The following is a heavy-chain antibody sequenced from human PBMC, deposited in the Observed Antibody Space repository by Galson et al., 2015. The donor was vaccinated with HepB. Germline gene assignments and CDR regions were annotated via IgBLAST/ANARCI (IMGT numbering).Heavy chain of an antibody. CDR1: GFTFSSYS. J-gene: IGHJ4*02. D-gene: IGHD3/OR15-3a*01. Sequence: SLRLSCAASGFTFSSYSMNWVRQAPGKGLEWVSSISSSSSYIYYADSVKGRFTISRDNAKNSLYLQMNSLRAEDTAVYYCARDDEALGRFDYWGQGTLVTVSS. V-gene: IGHV3-21*01. CDR3: ARDDEALGRFDY. CDR2: ISSSSSYI.